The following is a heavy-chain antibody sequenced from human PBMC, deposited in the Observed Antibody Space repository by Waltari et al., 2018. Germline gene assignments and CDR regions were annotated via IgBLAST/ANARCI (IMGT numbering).Heavy chain of an antibody. D-gene: IGHD2-15*01. CDR1: GFTFSSYG. Sequence: QVQLVESGGGVVQPGRSLRLSCAASGFTFSSYGMHWVRQAPGKGLEWVAVISYDGSNKYYADSVKGRFTISRDNSKNTLYLQMNSLRAEDTAVYYCARTYSTPGFDLWGRGTLVTVSS. V-gene: IGHV3-30*03. J-gene: IGHJ2*01. CDR3: ARTYSTPGFDL. CDR2: ISYDGSNK.